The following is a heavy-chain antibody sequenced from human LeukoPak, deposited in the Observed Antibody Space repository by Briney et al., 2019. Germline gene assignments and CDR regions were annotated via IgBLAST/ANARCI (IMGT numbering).Heavy chain of an antibody. CDR1: GGSISSGGYY. D-gene: IGHD3-10*01. J-gene: IGHJ5*02. CDR2: IYYSGST. Sequence: PSQTLSLTCTVSGGSISSGGYYWSWIRQHPGKGLERIGYIYYSGSTYYNPSLKSRVTISVDTSKNQFSLKLSSVTAADTAVYYCARDDGSPTGFDPWGQGTLVTVSS. V-gene: IGHV4-31*03. CDR3: ARDDGSPTGFDP.